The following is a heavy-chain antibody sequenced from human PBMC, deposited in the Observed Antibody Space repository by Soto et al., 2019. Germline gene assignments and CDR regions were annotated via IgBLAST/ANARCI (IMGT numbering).Heavy chain of an antibody. V-gene: IGHV3-30*18. J-gene: IGHJ4*02. Sequence: PGGSLRLSCAASGFTFSSYGMHWVRQAPGKGLEWVAVISYDGSNKYYADSVKGRFTTSRDNSKNTLYLQMNSLRAEDTAVYYCAKDLGIAAAGTLSSAIDYWGQGTLVTVS. D-gene: IGHD6-13*01. CDR3: AKDLGIAAAGTLSSAIDY. CDR1: GFTFSSYG. CDR2: ISYDGSNK.